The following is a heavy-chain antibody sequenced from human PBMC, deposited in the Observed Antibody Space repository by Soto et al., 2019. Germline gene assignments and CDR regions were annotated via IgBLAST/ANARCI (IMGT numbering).Heavy chain of an antibody. CDR2: IYWDDDK. Sequence: QITLKESGPMLVKPTQTLTLTCTFSGFSLSTSGVGVGWIRQPPGKALEWLALIYWDDDKRYSPSLITRLTITKDTSKNLVVLTMTIMDPVDTATYYCAHSMAPRIFDFWGQGTLVTVST. CDR3: AHSMAPRIFDF. CDR1: GFSLSTSGVG. J-gene: IGHJ4*02. V-gene: IGHV2-5*02.